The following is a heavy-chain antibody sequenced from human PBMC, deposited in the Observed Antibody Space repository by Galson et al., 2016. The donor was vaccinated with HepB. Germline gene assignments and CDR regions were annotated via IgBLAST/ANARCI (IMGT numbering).Heavy chain of an antibody. J-gene: IGHJ4*02. CDR2: IYPGDRI. Sequence: SLRLSCAASGLTVSSTYMTWVRQAPGKGLEWVSVIYPGDRIYYADSVARRFTVSRDSSKNTLYLQMHSLRNDDAAVYYCAAGDCSSGVCYNHPDYWGQGTLVTVSS. CDR1: GLTVSSTY. CDR3: AAGDCSSGVCYNHPDY. V-gene: IGHV3-53*01. D-gene: IGHD2-8*01.